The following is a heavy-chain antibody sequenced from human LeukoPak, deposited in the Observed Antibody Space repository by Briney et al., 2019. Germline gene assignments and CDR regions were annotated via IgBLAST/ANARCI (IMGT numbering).Heavy chain of an antibody. J-gene: IGHJ6*03. CDR1: GFTFSSYS. V-gene: IGHV3-48*04. CDR3: ARVGITGTTYYYYYMDV. Sequence: PGGSLRLSCAASGFTFSSYSMNWVRQAPGKGLEWVSYISSSSSTIYYADSVKGRFTISRDNAKNSLYLQMNSLRAEDTAVYYCARVGITGTTYYYYYMDVWGKGTTVTASS. CDR2: ISSSSSTI. D-gene: IGHD1-7*01.